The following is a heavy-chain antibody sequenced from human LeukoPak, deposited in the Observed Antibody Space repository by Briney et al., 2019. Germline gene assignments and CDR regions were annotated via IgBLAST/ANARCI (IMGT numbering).Heavy chain of an antibody. D-gene: IGHD5-12*01. J-gene: IGHJ5*02. CDR1: GFTFSSYA. CDR2: IRGGGTST. Sequence: PGGSLRLSCAASGFTFSSYAMTWVRQSPGKGREWVSTIRGGGTSTFYADSLKGRFTISRDNSKSTLYLQMNNLRAEDTAVYYCAKHSGSDSGYWFDPWGQGTLVTVSS. CDR3: AKHSGSDSGYWFDP. V-gene: IGHV3-23*01.